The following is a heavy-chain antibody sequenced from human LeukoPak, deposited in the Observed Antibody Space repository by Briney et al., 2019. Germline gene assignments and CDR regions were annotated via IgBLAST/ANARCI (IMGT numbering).Heavy chain of an antibody. CDR2: IYTSGST. CDR3: ASKKGRSNQFDY. J-gene: IGHJ4*02. D-gene: IGHD4-11*01. V-gene: IGHV4-61*02. CDR1: GGSISSGSYY. Sequence: KPSETLSLTCTVSGGSISSGSYYWSWIRQPAGKGLEWIGRIYTSGSTNYNPSLKSRVTISVDTSKNQFSLKLSSVTAADTAVYYCASKKGRSNQFDYWGQGTLVTASS.